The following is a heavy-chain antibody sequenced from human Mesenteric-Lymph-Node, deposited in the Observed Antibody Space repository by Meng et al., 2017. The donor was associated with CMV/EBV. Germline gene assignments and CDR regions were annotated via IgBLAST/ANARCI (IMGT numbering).Heavy chain of an antibody. CDR2: INPNSGGT. J-gene: IGHJ6*02. Sequence: ASVKVSCKASGYTFTGYYMHWVRQAPGQGLEWMGWINPNSGGTNYAQKFQGRVTMTRDTSISTAYMELSRLRSDDTAVYYCARERGVSGSSSSGMDVWGQGTTVTVSS. CDR1: GYTFTGYY. D-gene: IGHD6-6*01. V-gene: IGHV1-2*02. CDR3: ARERGVSGSSSSGMDV.